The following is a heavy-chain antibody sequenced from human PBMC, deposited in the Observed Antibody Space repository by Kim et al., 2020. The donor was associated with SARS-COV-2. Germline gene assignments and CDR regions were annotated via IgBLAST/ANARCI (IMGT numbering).Heavy chain of an antibody. CDR1: GYTFTSYG. V-gene: IGHV1-18*01. CDR3: ARQGLWFGEAPNWFDP. Sequence: ASVKVSCKASGYTFTSYGISWVRQAPGQGLEWMGWISAYKGNTNYAQKLQGRVTMTTDTSTSTAYMELRSLRSDDTAMYYCARQGLWFGEAPNWFDPWGQGPLVTVSS. D-gene: IGHD3-10*01. J-gene: IGHJ5*02. CDR2: ISAYKGNT.